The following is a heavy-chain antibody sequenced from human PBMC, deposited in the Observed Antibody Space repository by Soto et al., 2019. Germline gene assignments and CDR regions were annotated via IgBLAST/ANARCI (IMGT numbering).Heavy chain of an antibody. CDR3: AREGWFGDQKNDY. J-gene: IGHJ4*02. D-gene: IGHD3-10*01. CDR2: INSDGSST. V-gene: IGHV3-74*01. Sequence: EVQLVESGGGLVQPGGSLRLSCAASGFTFSSCWMHWVRQAPGKGLVWVSRINSDGSSTSYADSVKGRFTISRDNAKNTLYLQMNSLRAEDTAVYYCAREGWFGDQKNDYWGQGTLVTVSS. CDR1: GFTFSSCW.